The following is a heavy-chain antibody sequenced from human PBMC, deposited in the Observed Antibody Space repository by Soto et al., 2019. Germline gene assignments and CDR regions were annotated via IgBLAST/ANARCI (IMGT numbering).Heavy chain of an antibody. Sequence: EVQLLESGGGLVQPGGSRRLSCAASGFTFSSYAMSWVRQAPGKGLEWVSTISDSGSTYYADSVKGRFTISRDSYKNTLYVQMSSLRAEDTAVYYCAKGGEGYCSGTSCLYHMDAWGKGTTVTVSS. D-gene: IGHD2-15*01. J-gene: IGHJ6*03. V-gene: IGHV3-23*01. CDR3: AKGGEGYCSGTSCLYHMDA. CDR1: GFTFSSYA. CDR2: ISDSGST.